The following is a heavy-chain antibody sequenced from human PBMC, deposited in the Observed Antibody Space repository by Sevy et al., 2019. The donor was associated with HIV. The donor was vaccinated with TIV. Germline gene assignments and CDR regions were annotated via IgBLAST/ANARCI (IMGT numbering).Heavy chain of an antibody. V-gene: IGHV4-30-2*01. D-gene: IGHD4-17*01. Sequence: SETLSLTCTVSGGSISSGSYCWNWIRQPPGKGLEWIGYIYHSGNTYYNPSLKSRLTISVDRSKNQFSLKLSSVTAADTAMYYCARDGGTLTTPGAFDIWGQGTMVTVSS. J-gene: IGHJ3*02. CDR2: IYHSGNT. CDR1: GGSISSGSYC. CDR3: ARDGGTLTTPGAFDI.